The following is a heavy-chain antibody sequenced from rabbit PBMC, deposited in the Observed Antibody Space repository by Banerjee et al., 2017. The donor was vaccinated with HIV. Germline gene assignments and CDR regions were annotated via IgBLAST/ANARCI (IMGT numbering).Heavy chain of an antibody. D-gene: IGHD7-1*01. V-gene: IGHV1S40*01. CDR3: ARDLTGVTGWNFNL. Sequence: QSLEESGGGLVKPGGTLTLTCTASGFSFSNKCVMCWVRQAPGKGPEWIGYINYDGSIYYASWAKGRFTISKTSSTTVTLQMTSLTAADTATYFCARDLTGVTGWNFNLWGPGTLVTVS. CDR2: INYDGSI. J-gene: IGHJ4*01. CDR1: GFSFSNKCV.